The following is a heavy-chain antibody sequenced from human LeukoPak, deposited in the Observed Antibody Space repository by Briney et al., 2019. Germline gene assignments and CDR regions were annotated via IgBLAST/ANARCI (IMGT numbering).Heavy chain of an antibody. CDR3: ARDGGSYSDWFDP. J-gene: IGHJ5*02. Sequence: ASVKVSCKASGYTFTSYGISWVRQAPGQGLEWMGWISVYNANTKYAQKLQGRVTMTRDTSTSAAYMELRSLRSNDTAVYYCARDGGSYSDWFDPWGQGTLVIVSS. V-gene: IGHV1-18*01. CDR2: ISVYNANT. CDR1: GYTFTSYG. D-gene: IGHD1-26*01.